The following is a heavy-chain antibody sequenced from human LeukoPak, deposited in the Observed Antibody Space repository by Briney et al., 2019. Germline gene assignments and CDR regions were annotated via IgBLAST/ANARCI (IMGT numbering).Heavy chain of an antibody. CDR1: GCSISSGYY. J-gene: IGHJ5*02. CDR2: IYHSGST. V-gene: IGHV4-38-2*02. D-gene: IGHD3-3*01. CDR3: ARDLPITIFGVVIIGAYNWFDP. Sequence: SETLSLTCTVSGCSISSGYYWGWIRQPPGKGLEWIGSIYHSGSTYYNPSLKSRVTISVDTSKNQFSLKLSSVTAADTAVYYCARDLPITIFGVVIIGAYNWFDPWGQGTLVTVSS.